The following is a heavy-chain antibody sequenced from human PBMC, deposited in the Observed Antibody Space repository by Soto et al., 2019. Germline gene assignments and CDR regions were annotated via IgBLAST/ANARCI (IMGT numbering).Heavy chain of an antibody. CDR2: IIPIFGTA. V-gene: IGHV1-69*13. Sequence: SVKVSCKASGGTFSSYAISWVRQAPGQGLEWMGGIIPIFGTANYAQKFQGRVTITADESTSTAYVELSSLRSEDTAVYYCARAGGSCYFPRCDNWFDPWGQGTLVTVSS. J-gene: IGHJ5*02. CDR1: GGTFSSYA. CDR3: ARAGGSCYFPRCDNWFDP. D-gene: IGHD2-15*01.